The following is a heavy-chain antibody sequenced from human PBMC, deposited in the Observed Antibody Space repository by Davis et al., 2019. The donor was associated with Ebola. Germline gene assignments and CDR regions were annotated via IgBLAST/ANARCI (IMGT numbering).Heavy chain of an antibody. CDR2: ISYDGSNK. V-gene: IGHV3-30-3*01. CDR1: GFTFSSYA. CDR3: ARGYSGYGTYYFDY. J-gene: IGHJ4*02. D-gene: IGHD5-12*01. Sequence: GESLKISCAASGFTFSSYAMHWVRQAPGKGLEWVAVISYDGSNKYYADSVKGRFTISRDNSKNTLYLQMNSLRAEDTAVYYCARGYSGYGTYYFDYWGQGTLVTVSS.